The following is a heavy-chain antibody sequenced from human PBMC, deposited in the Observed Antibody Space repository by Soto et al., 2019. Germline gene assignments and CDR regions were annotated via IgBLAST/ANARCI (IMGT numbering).Heavy chain of an antibody. V-gene: IGHV4-59*08. CDR2: INYDGYS. Sequence: QVQLQESGPGLVKPSETLSLTCTVSGGSITNYYCSWFRQPQGKGLEWIGYINYDGYSAYNLSLKRRVTLSMDASKTQFSLMLESVPATDTAVYYCARHGFGPLHGLVDVWGPGTTVIVSS. J-gene: IGHJ6*02. CDR1: GGSITNYY. CDR3: ARHGFGPLHGLVDV. D-gene: IGHD3-10*01.